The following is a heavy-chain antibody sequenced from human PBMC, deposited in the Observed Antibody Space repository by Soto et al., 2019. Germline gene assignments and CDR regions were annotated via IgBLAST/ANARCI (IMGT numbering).Heavy chain of an antibody. CDR1: GYTFPTYH. CDR2: IDPSDGSS. CDR3: VGPTEGRFNY. J-gene: IGHJ4*02. D-gene: IGHD1-1*01. Sequence: GASVKVSCKASGYTFPTYHMHWVRQAPGQGLEWMGRIDPSDGSSIYAQKFQGGVTMTRDTSTSTVYMEMSSLRSDDTDVYYCVGPTEGRFNYWGQGTLVTVSS. V-gene: IGHV1-46*01.